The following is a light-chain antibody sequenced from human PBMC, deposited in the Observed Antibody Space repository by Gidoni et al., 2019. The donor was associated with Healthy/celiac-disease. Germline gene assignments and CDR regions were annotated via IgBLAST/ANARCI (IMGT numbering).Light chain of an antibody. J-gene: IGKJ4*01. CDR1: QGICSA. CDR2: DAS. Sequence: AIPLTQSPSSLSASVGDRVTITCRASQGICSALAWYQQKPGKAPKLLIDDASSLESGGPSRFSGSGSGTEFTLTISSLQPEDFATYYCQQFNSYPLTFGGGTKVEIK. V-gene: IGKV1-13*02. CDR3: QQFNSYPLT.